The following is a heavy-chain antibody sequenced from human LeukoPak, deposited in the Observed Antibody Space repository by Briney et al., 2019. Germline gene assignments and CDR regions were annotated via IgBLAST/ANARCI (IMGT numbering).Heavy chain of an antibody. Sequence: SETLSLTCTVSGGSVSSGSYYWSWIRQPPGKGLEWIGYIYYSGSTNYNPSLKSRVTISVDTSKNQFSLKLSSVTAANTAVYYCARAGYCSGGSCYRNNWFDPWGQGTLVTVSS. J-gene: IGHJ5*02. D-gene: IGHD2-15*01. V-gene: IGHV4-61*01. CDR3: ARAGYCSGGSCYRNNWFDP. CDR1: GGSVSSGSYY. CDR2: IYYSGST.